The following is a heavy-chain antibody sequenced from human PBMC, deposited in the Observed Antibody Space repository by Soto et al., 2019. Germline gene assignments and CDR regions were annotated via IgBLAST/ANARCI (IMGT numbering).Heavy chain of an antibody. CDR2: ISGSGGST. J-gene: IGHJ3*02. V-gene: IGHV3-23*01. CDR1: GFTFSSYA. Sequence: GGSLRLSCAASGFTFSSYAMSWVRQAPGKGLEWVSAISGSGGSTSYADSVKGRFTISRDNSKNTLYLQMNSLRAEDTAVYYCAKDPRALFDAFDIWGQGTMVTVSS. CDR3: AKDPRALFDAFDI.